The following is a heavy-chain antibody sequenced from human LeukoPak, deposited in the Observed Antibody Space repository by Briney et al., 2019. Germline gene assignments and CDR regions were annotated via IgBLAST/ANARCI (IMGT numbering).Heavy chain of an antibody. CDR2: INHSGST. J-gene: IGHJ4*02. CDR3: ARRKLSYYYGSGSYSPFDY. V-gene: IGHV4-34*01. Sequence: SETLSLTCAVYGGSFSGCYWSWIRQPPGKGLEWIGEINHSGSTNYNPSLKSRVTISVDTSKNQFSLKLSSVTAADTAVYYCARRKLSYYYGSGSYSPFDYWGQGTLVTVSS. CDR1: GGSFSGCY. D-gene: IGHD3-10*01.